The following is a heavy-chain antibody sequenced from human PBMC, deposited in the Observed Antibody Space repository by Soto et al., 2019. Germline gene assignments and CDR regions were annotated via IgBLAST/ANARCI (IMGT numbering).Heavy chain of an antibody. CDR3: ARVGNYYFDD. J-gene: IGHJ4*02. CDR2: IQYTGGT. D-gene: IGHD4-4*01. CDR1: GGSISSYY. V-gene: IGHV4-59*01. Sequence: PSETLSLTCTVSGGSISSYYWSWIRQPPGKGLEWIGYIQYTGGTNYNPSLKSRVTLSVDTSKNQFSLKLNSVSAADTAMYYCARVGNYYFDDWGQGTLVTVSS.